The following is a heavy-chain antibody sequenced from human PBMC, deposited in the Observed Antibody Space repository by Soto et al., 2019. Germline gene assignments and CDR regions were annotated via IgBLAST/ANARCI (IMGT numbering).Heavy chain of an antibody. V-gene: IGHV4-59*01. D-gene: IGHD1-7*01. Sequence: SETLSLTCTVSGGSISSYYWSWIRQPPGKGLEWIGYIYYSGSTNYNPSLKSRVTISVDTSKNQFSLKLSSVTAADTAVYYCAKLELANYYYYYGMDVWGQGTTVTVSS. J-gene: IGHJ6*02. CDR3: AKLELANYYYYYGMDV. CDR1: GGSISSYY. CDR2: IYYSGST.